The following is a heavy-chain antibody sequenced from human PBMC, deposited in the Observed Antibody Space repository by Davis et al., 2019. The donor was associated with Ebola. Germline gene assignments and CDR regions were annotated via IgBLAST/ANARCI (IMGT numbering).Heavy chain of an antibody. V-gene: IGHV4-30-2*01. CDR1: GGSISSGGYS. CDR2: IYHSGST. D-gene: IGHD5-18*01. CDR3: ASQASIQLWARY. J-gene: IGHJ4*02. Sequence: MPSETLSLTCAVSGGSISSGGYSWSWIRQPPGKGLEWIGYIYHSGSTYYNPSLKSRVTISVDRSKNQFSLKLSSVTAADTAVYYCASQASIQLWARYWGQGTLVTVSS.